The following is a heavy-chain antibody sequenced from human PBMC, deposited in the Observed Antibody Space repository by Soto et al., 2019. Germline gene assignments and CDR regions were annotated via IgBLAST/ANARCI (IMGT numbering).Heavy chain of an antibody. CDR2: IIPMSGRP. Sequence: QVQLVQSGAEVKTPGSSVKVSCKASGGTFNSFSIDWVRQAPGQGLEWMGGIIPMSGRPNYAQRFQGRVTFSAAKSTNSVYMELNRLTHEDTAVYYCTRRGRQSANWFDPWGQGTLVTVSS. J-gene: IGHJ5*02. CDR3: TRRGRQSANWFDP. CDR1: GGTFNSFS. V-gene: IGHV1-69*06.